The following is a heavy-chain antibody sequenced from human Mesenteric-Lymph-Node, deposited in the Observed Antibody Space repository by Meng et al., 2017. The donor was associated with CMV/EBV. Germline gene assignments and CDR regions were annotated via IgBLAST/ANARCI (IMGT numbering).Heavy chain of an antibody. CDR1: GYTFTSYD. Sequence: ASVKVSCKASGYTFTSYDINWVRQAPGQGLEWMGWINPNSGGTNYAQKFQGRVTMTRDTSISTAYMELSRLRSDDTAVYYCARDRGGSGYGYDVWGQGTTVTVSS. CDR3: ARDRGGSGYGYDV. V-gene: IGHV1-2*02. D-gene: IGHD5-18*01. J-gene: IGHJ6*02. CDR2: INPNSGGT.